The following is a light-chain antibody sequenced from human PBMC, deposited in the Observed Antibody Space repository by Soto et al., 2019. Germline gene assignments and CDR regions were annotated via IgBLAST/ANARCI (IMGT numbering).Light chain of an antibody. CDR2: GNS. Sequence: QSVLTQPPSVSGAPGQRVTISCTGSSSNIGAGYDVHWYQQLPGTAPKLLIYGNSNRPSGVPDRFSGSKSGNTASLTISGLQAEDEADYYCCSYAGSYTWLFGGGTKVTVL. CDR1: SSNIGAGYD. V-gene: IGLV1-40*01. CDR3: CSYAGSYTWL. J-gene: IGLJ3*02.